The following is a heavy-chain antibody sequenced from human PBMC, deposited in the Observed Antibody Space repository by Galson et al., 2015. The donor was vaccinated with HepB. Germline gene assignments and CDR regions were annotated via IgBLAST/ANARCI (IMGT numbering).Heavy chain of an antibody. V-gene: IGHV4-61*01. J-gene: IGHJ3*02. D-gene: IGHD1-26*01. CDR1: GGSVSSGSYY. CDR2: IYYSGST. CDR3: ARVVGATFAFDI. Sequence: SETLSLTCTVSGGSVSSGSYYWSWIRQPPGKGLEWIGYIYYSGSTNYNPSLKSRVTISVDTSKNQFSLKLSSVTAADTAVYYCARVVGATFAFDIWGQGTMVTVSS.